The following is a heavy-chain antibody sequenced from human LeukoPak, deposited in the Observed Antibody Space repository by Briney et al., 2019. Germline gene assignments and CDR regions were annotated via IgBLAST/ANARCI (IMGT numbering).Heavy chain of an antibody. Sequence: GGSLRLSCAASGFTFSSYSMNWVRQAPGKGLEWVSYISSSSSTIYYADSVKGRFTISRDNAKNSLYLQMNSLRAEDTAVYYCARGDVVVRAAILLDYWGQGTLVTVSS. CDR2: ISSSSSTI. V-gene: IGHV3-48*01. D-gene: IGHD2-2*02. J-gene: IGHJ4*02. CDR3: ARGDVVVRAAILLDY. CDR1: GFTFSSYS.